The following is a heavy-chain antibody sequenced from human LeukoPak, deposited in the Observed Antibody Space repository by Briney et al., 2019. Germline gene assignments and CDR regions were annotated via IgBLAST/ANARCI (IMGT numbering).Heavy chain of an antibody. CDR2: ISSSSSYT. CDR3: ARFAGSGSYVDY. Sequence: GGSLRLSCTASGFTFGDYAMSWVRQAPGKGLEWVSYISSSSSYTNYADSVKGRFTISRDNAKNSLYLQMNSLRAEDTAVYYCARFAGSGSYVDYWGQGTLVTVSS. D-gene: IGHD3-10*01. J-gene: IGHJ4*02. CDR1: GFTFGDYA. V-gene: IGHV3-11*03.